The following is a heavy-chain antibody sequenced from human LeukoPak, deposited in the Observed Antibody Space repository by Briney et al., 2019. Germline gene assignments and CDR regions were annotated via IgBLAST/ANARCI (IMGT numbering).Heavy chain of an antibody. V-gene: IGHV1-8*02. CDR2: MNPNSGNT. CDR3: ARGRRIVVVPAATRYYFDY. Sequence: ASVKVSCKASGGTFSNYAISWVRQATGQGLEWMGWMNPNSGNTGYAQKFQGRVTMTRNTSISTAYMELSSLRSEDTAVYYCARGRRIVVVPAATRYYFDYWGQGTLVTVSS. CDR1: GGTFSNYA. D-gene: IGHD2-2*01. J-gene: IGHJ4*02.